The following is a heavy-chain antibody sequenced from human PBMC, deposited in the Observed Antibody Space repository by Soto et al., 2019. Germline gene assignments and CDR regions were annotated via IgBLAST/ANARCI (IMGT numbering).Heavy chain of an antibody. CDR3: GRGTESSGWYYGMDV. Sequence: GGSLRLSCAASGLTFSSYAMHWVRQAPGKGLEYVSAISNNGGSTYYANSVKGRFTISRDNSKNTLYLQMGSLRAEDMAEYYCGRGTESSGWYYGMDVWGQGTTVTVSS. J-gene: IGHJ6*02. CDR1: GLTFSSYA. V-gene: IGHV3-64*01. CDR2: ISNNGGST. D-gene: IGHD6-19*01.